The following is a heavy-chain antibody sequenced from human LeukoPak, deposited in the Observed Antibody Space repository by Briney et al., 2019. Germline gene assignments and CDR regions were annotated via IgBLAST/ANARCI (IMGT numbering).Heavy chain of an antibody. Sequence: GGSLRLSCAASGYTFSSYGIHWVRQAPGKGLEWVAVISYDGSNKYYADSVKGRFTISRDNSKNTLYLQMNSLRAEDTAVYYCAKETDGVDAFDIRGQGTMVTVSS. J-gene: IGHJ3*02. V-gene: IGHV3-30*18. CDR1: GYTFSSYG. D-gene: IGHD2-21*02. CDR3: AKETDGVDAFDI. CDR2: ISYDGSNK.